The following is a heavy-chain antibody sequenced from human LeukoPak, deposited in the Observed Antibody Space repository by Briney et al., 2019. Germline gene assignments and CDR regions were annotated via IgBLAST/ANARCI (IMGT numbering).Heavy chain of an antibody. CDR3: VNTREYSGYLYDR. CDR1: GFPFIRYA. J-gene: IGHJ4*02. Sequence: GGSLRLSCSASGFPFIRYAMHWVRQAPGKGLEYVSAISSNGGSTYYADSVKGRFTISRDNSKNTLYLQMSSLRAEDTAVYYCVNTREYSGYLYDRWGQGTLVTVSS. CDR2: ISSNGGST. V-gene: IGHV3-64D*06. D-gene: IGHD5-12*01.